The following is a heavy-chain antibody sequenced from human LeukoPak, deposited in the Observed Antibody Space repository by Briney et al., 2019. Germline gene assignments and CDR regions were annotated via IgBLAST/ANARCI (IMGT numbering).Heavy chain of an antibody. D-gene: IGHD3-16*01. V-gene: IGHV3-49*04. CDR3: TRTTPNTVGKRYYYYYMDV. CDR2: IRSKAYGGTT. J-gene: IGHJ6*03. Sequence: SGGSLRLSCTASGFTFGDYAMSWVRQAPGKGLEWVGFIRSKAYGGTTEYAASVKGRFTISRDDSKSIAYLQMNSLKTEDTAVYYCTRTTPNTVGKRYYYYYMDVWGKGTTVTISS. CDR1: GFTFGDYA.